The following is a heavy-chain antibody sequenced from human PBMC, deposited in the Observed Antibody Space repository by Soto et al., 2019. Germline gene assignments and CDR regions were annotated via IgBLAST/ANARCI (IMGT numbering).Heavy chain of an antibody. CDR1: GYTFTGYY. CDR2: INPNSGGT. J-gene: IGHJ3*02. D-gene: IGHD6-19*01. V-gene: IGHV1-2*04. Sequence: ASVKVSCTASGYTFTGYYIHWVRQAPGQGLEWMGWINPNSGGTNYAQKFQGWVTMTRDTSISTAYMELSRLRSDDTAVYYCARALPSDSSGWSGRAFDIWGQGTMVTVSS. CDR3: ARALPSDSSGWSGRAFDI.